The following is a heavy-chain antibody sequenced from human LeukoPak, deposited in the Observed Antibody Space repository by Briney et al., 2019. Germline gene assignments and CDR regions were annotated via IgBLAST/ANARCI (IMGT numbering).Heavy chain of an antibody. J-gene: IGHJ4*02. Sequence: GGSLRPSCAASGFTFSGSAMHWVRQASGKGLEWVGRIRSKANSYATAYAASVKGRFTISRDDSKNTAYLQMNSLKTEDTAVYYCTRPFGLPNDYWGQGTLVTVSS. D-gene: IGHD3-10*01. CDR3: TRPFGLPNDY. CDR2: IRSKANSYAT. V-gene: IGHV3-73*01. CDR1: GFTFSGSA.